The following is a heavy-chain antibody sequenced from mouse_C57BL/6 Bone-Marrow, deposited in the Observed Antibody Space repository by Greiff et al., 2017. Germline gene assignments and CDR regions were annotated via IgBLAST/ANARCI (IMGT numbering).Heavy chain of an antibody. CDR1: GYTFTSYW. CDR3: ARSGPLGRSFDY. D-gene: IGHD4-1*01. CDR2: IYPTSGRT. Sequence: VQLQQPGAELVKPGASVKMSCKASGYTFTSYWITWVKQRPGQGLEWIGDIYPTSGRTNYNEKFKSKAILTVDTSSNTAYMQLSSLTPEDSALFCGARSGPLGRSFDYWGQGTTLTVSS. J-gene: IGHJ2*01. V-gene: IGHV1-55*01.